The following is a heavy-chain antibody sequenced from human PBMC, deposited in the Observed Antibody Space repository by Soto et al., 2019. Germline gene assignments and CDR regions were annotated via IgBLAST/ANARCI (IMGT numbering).Heavy chain of an antibody. CDR1: GGSFSGYY. CDR2: INHSGST. D-gene: IGHD3-9*01. Sequence: SENLSLTCAVYGGSFSGYYWSWIRQPPGKGLEWIGEINHSGSTNYNPSLKSRVTISVDTSKNQFSLKLSSVTAADTAVYYCARGNILTGPKKKNPFGWFDPCGQGTLVTVSS. V-gene: IGHV4-34*01. J-gene: IGHJ5*02. CDR3: ARGNILTGPKKKNPFGWFDP.